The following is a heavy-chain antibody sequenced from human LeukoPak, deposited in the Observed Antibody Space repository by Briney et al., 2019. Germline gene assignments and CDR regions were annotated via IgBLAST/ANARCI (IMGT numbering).Heavy chain of an antibody. D-gene: IGHD3-3*01. Sequence: ASVKVSCKASGYTFTSYFMHWVRQAPGQGLEWMGLVNPSGGSTNYAQKFQGRVTMTRDMSTSTVFMELDSLRSEDTAVYYCARASVRFLEWSHRIGYYFDYWGQGTLVTVSS. V-gene: IGHV1-46*01. CDR2: VNPSGGST. CDR1: GYTFTSYF. J-gene: IGHJ4*02. CDR3: ARASVRFLEWSHRIGYYFDY.